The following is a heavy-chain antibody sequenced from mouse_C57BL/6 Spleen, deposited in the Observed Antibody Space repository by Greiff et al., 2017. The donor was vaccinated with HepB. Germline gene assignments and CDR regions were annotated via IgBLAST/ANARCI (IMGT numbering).Heavy chain of an antibody. J-gene: IGHJ1*03. D-gene: IGHD1-1*01. Sequence: DVQLQESGPGMVKPSQSLSLTCTVTGYSITSGYDWHWIRHFPGNKLEWMGYISYSGSTNYNPSLKSRISITHDTSKNHFFLKLNSVTTEDTATYYCARDGSLYYYGSSWYFDVWGTGTTVTVSS. CDR1: GYSITSGYD. CDR2: ISYSGST. CDR3: ARDGSLYYYGSSWYFDV. V-gene: IGHV3-1*01.